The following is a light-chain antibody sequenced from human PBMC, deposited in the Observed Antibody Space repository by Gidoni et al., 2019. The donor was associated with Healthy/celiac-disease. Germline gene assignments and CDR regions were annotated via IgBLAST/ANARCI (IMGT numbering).Light chain of an antibody. CDR3: QQRSNWARVFT. J-gene: IGKJ3*01. CDR2: DAS. CDR1: PSISSY. Sequence: DILLTQSPATLSWSPGERATLPCRASPSISSYVTWYQQKPGQAPRLLIYDASNRATGIPARFSGSGSGTDFTLTISSLEPEDFAGYYCQQRSNWARVFTLGPGTKVDIK. V-gene: IGKV3-11*01.